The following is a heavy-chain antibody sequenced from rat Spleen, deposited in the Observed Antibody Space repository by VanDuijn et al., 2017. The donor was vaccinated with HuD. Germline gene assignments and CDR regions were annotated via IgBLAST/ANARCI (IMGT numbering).Heavy chain of an antibody. J-gene: IGHJ4*01. V-gene: IGHV5-19*01. CDR3: ATDQGITIAATGGFYYVMDA. Sequence: EVQLVESGGGLVQPGRSLKLSCAASGFTFSNYGMHWIRQAPTKGLEWVASISPSGGSTYYRDSVKGRFTISRDNAKSTLYLQMDSLRSEDTATYYCATDQGITIAATGGFYYVMDAWGQGASVTVSS. D-gene: IGHD1-2*01. CDR2: ISPSGGST. CDR1: GFTFSNYG.